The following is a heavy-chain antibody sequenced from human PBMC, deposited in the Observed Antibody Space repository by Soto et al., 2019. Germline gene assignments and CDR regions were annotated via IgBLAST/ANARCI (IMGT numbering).Heavy chain of an antibody. V-gene: IGHV3-53*01. CDR1: GFTVSSNY. CDR2: IYSGGST. CDR3: ARQGYCSGGSCYYKN. D-gene: IGHD2-15*01. J-gene: IGHJ4*02. Sequence: GGSLRLSCAASGFTVSSNYMSWVRQAPGKGLEWVSVIYSGGSTYYADSVKGRFTISRDNSKNTLYLQMNSLRAGDTAVYYCARQGYCSGGSCYYKNWGQGTLVTVSS.